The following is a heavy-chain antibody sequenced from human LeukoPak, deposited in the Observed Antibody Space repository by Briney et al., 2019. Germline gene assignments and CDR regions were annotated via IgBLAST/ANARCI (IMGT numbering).Heavy chain of an antibody. CDR3: ARGVGDSRFFDY. V-gene: IGHV3-7*01. CDR1: GFTFSTYW. J-gene: IGHJ4*02. Sequence: PGGSLRLSCAASGFTFSTYWMNWVRQAPGKGLEWVANIKQDGSEKYYVDSAKGRFTISRDNAENSLSLQLNSLRAEDTAVYFCARGVGDSRFFDYWGQGALVIVSS. CDR2: IKQDGSEK. D-gene: IGHD5-18*01.